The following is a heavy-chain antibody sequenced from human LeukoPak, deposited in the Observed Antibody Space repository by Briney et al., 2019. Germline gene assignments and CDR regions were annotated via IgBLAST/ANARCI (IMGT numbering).Heavy chain of an antibody. Sequence: PGGSLRLSCAASGFTFSSYWMSRVRQAPGKGLEWVANIKQDGSEKYYVDSVKGRFTISRDNAKNSLYLQMNSLRAEDTAVYYCARDWNYYDSSGYYYPEDYFDYWGQGTLVTVSS. V-gene: IGHV3-7*01. CDR1: GFTFSSYW. J-gene: IGHJ4*02. CDR3: ARDWNYYDSSGYYYPEDYFDY. D-gene: IGHD3-22*01. CDR2: IKQDGSEK.